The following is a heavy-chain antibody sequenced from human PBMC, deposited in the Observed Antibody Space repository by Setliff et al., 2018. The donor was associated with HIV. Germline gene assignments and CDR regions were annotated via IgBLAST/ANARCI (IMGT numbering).Heavy chain of an antibody. J-gene: IGHJ6*02. D-gene: IGHD6-19*01. CDR1: SSTIRSSNCS. Sequence: SDILSLTPTATSSTIRSSNCSWGWMRQPPGKGMEWIGHIYYSETTYYKQSLKSRVTISVDTSKNQFSLKLSSVTAAGTAVYYCARVLAGAGFLLNYYYYGMDVWGQGTTVTVSS. CDR3: ARVLAGAGFLLNYYYYGMDV. V-gene: IGHV4-39*07. CDR2: IYYSETT.